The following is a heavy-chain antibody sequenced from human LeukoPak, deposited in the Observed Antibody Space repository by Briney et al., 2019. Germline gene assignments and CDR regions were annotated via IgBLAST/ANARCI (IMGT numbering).Heavy chain of an antibody. J-gene: IGHJ4*02. CDR1: GFRFSSHS. CDR3: ARFVGSDYTGSFDL. CDR2: IWYDGSNP. Sequence: GGSLRLSCAGSGFRFSSHSMHWVRQAPGKGLEWLGYIWYDGSNPDYVDPVKGRFTISRDNSKNTVYLQMNSLSAEDTAVYHCARFVGSDYTGSFDLWGQGTPVTVSS. V-gene: IGHV3-33*01. D-gene: IGHD3-10*01.